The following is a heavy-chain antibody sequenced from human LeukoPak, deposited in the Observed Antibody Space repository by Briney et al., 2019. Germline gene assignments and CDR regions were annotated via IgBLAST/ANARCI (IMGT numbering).Heavy chain of an antibody. CDR1: GNSLSRSYY. Sequence: SETLSLTCAVSGNSLSRSYYWGWIRQPPGKGLEWVGNIYHSGSTYYSPSLKSRVAISVDTSRNQFSLRLNSVTTADTAVYYCARDWDGFDIWGQGTVVTVSS. CDR2: IYHSGST. J-gene: IGHJ3*02. V-gene: IGHV4-38-2*02. CDR3: ARDWDGFDI.